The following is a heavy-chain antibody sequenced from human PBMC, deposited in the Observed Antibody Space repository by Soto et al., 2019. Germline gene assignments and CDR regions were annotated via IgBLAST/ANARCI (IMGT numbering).Heavy chain of an antibody. CDR2: ISGSSGRI. D-gene: IGHD6-6*01. Sequence: GGSLRLSCAASGFTFSSYAMSWVRQAPGKGLEWVSAISGSSGRIYYADSVKGRFTVSRDNSNNTLYLQMNSLRAEDTALYYCAKFQEYGSSSWHPFAYWGQGTLITVSS. CDR3: AKFQEYGSSSWHPFAY. J-gene: IGHJ4*02. CDR1: GFTFSSYA. V-gene: IGHV3-23*01.